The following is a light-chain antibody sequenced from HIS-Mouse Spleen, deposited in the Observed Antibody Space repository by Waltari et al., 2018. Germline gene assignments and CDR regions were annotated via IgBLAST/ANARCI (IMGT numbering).Light chain of an antibody. V-gene: IGLV3-1*01. CDR1: TLGDKY. Sequence: SYELTQPPSVSVSPGQTASITCPGDTLGDKYACWSQQKPGQSPVLVIYQDIKRPSGIPERFSGSNSGNTATLTISGTQAMDEADYYCQAWDSSTAWVFGGGTKLTVL. CDR3: QAWDSSTAWV. CDR2: QDI. J-gene: IGLJ3*02.